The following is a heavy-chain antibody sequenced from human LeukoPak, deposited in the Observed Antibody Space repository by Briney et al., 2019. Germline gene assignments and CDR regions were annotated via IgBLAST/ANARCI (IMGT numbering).Heavy chain of an antibody. CDR3: ARMGGELLGPWFDY. D-gene: IGHD1-26*01. V-gene: IGHV1-18*01. CDR1: GYTFTSFS. J-gene: IGHJ4*02. Sequence: ASVKVFCKASGYTFTSFSITWVRRAPGQGLEWMGWISVYNGNTNYAQKLQGRVTMTTGTSTSTAYMELRSLRSDDTAVYYCARMGGELLGPWFDYWGQGTLVTVSS. CDR2: ISVYNGNT.